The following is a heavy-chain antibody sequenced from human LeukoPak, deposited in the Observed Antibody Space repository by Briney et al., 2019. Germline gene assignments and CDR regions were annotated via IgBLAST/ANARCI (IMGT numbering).Heavy chain of an antibody. CDR3: ARDVPVETSDAFDI. CDR1: GGSISGYF. J-gene: IGHJ3*02. V-gene: IGHV4-59*01. CDR2: IFYSGRT. Sequence: SETLSLTCTVSGGSISGYFWSWIRQPPGKGLEWLGYIFYSGRTNYNPSLKGRVTISVDTSKNQFSLRLSSVTAADTAVYYCARDVPVETSDAFDIWGQGTMVTVSS. D-gene: IGHD5-24*01.